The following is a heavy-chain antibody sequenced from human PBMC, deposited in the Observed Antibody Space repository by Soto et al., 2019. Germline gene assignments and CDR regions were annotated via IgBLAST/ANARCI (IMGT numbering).Heavy chain of an antibody. CDR2: IYYSGST. CDR3: ARDRRVRGVTLVNWFDP. CDR1: GGSISSYY. Sequence: SETLSLTCTVSGGSISSYYWSWIRQPPGKGLEWIGYIYYSGSTNYNPSLKSRVTISVDTSKNQFSLKLSSVTAADTAVYYCARDRRVRGVTLVNWFDPWGQGTLVTVS. J-gene: IGHJ5*02. V-gene: IGHV4-59*01. D-gene: IGHD3-10*01.